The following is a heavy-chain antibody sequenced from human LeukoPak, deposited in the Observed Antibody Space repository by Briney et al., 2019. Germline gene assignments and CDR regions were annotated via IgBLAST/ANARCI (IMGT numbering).Heavy chain of an antibody. CDR3: ARVYYDSSGYYPWWFDP. CDR2: IYYSGST. V-gene: IGHV4-59*01. CDR1: GGSISSYY. J-gene: IGHJ5*02. Sequence: PSETLSLTCTVSGGSISSYYWSWIRQPPGKGLEWIGYIYYSGSTNYNPSLKSRVTISVDTSKNQFSLKLSSVTAADTAVYYCARVYYDSSGYYPWWFDPWGQGTLVTVSS. D-gene: IGHD3-22*01.